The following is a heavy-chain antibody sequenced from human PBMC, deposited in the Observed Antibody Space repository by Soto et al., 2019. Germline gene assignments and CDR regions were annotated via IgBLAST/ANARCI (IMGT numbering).Heavy chain of an antibody. V-gene: IGHV4-31*03. J-gene: IGHJ2*01. CDR2: IYYSGST. CDR1: GGSISSGGYY. Sequence: QVQLQESGPGLVKPSQTLSLTCTVSGGSISSGGYYWSWIRQHPGKGLEWIGYIYYSGSTYYNPSLKSRVTISVDTSKNQFSLKLSSVTAADTAVYYCARDPVLRYFDWLLAYFDLWGRGTLVTVSS. D-gene: IGHD3-9*01. CDR3: ARDPVLRYFDWLLAYFDL.